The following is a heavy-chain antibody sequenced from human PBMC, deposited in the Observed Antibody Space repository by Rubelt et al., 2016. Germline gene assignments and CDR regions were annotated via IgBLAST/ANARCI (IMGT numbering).Heavy chain of an antibody. CDR1: GFTFNNYA. Sequence: GQLLESGGALVQPGGSLRLSCAASGFTFNNYAMTWVRQAPGKGLEWVSTIGGSGGNTYYADSVKGRFTIPRDNSNNMLYLQMNSLRVEDTAVYYCARKTESSPRGDYWGQGTL. CDR3: ARKTESSPRGDY. J-gene: IGHJ4*02. V-gene: IGHV3-23*01. CDR2: IGGSGGNT. D-gene: IGHD1-14*01.